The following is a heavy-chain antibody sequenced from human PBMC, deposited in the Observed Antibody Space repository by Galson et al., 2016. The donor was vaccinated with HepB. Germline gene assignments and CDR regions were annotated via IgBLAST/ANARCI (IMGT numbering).Heavy chain of an antibody. V-gene: IGHV3-7*01. CDR3: ARDGPHDFWCGYPFDY. Sequence: SLRLSCAASGFTFSSYWMSWVRQAPGKGLEWVANVKQDGSEKYYVDSVKGRFTISRDNAKNSLYLQMNSLRAEDTAVYYCARDGPHDFWCGYPFDYWGQGTLVTVSS. J-gene: IGHJ4*02. CDR2: VKQDGSEK. CDR1: GFTFSSYW. D-gene: IGHD3-3*01.